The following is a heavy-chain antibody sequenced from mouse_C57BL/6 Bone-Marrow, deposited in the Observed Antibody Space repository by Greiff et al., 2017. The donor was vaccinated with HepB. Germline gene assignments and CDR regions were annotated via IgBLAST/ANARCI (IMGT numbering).Heavy chain of an antibody. V-gene: IGHV5-6*01. CDR3: ARQFDYEGAMDY. CDR1: GFTFSSYG. Sequence: EVQLQESGGDLVKPGGSLKLSCAASGFTFSSYGMSWVRQTPDKRLEWVATISSGGSYTYYPDSVKGRFTISRDNAKNTLYLQMSSLKSEDTAMYYCARQFDYEGAMDYWGQGTSVTVSS. J-gene: IGHJ4*01. D-gene: IGHD2-4*01. CDR2: ISSGGSYT.